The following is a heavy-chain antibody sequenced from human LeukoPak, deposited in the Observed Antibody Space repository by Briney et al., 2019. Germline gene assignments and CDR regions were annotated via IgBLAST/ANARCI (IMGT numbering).Heavy chain of an antibody. Sequence: SETLSLTCTVSGGSISSYYWSWTRLPPGKGLGWIGYIYYTGATYYNPSLKSRFTISLETSKNQFSLKLSSVTAAAAAVYYFARAGYSYGTGYYFDYWPQGALVTVSS. CDR1: GGSISSYY. V-gene: IGHV4-59*01. CDR3: ARAGYSYGTGYYFDY. J-gene: IGHJ4*02. D-gene: IGHD5-18*01. CDR2: IYYTGAT.